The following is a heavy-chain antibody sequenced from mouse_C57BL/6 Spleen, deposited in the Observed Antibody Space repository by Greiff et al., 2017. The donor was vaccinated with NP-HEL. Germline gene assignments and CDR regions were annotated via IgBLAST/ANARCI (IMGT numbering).Heavy chain of an antibody. CDR2: INPNNGGT. CDR1: GYTFTDYN. CDR3: ARRGFTTVVATDWYFDG. J-gene: IGHJ1*03. Sequence: EVQLQQSGPELVKPGASVKIPCKASGYTFTDYNMDWVKQSHGKSLEWIGDINPNNGGTIYNQKFKGKATLTVDKSSSTAYMELRSLTSEDTAVYYCARRGFTTVVATDWYFDGWGTGTTVTVSS. D-gene: IGHD1-1*01. V-gene: IGHV1-18*01.